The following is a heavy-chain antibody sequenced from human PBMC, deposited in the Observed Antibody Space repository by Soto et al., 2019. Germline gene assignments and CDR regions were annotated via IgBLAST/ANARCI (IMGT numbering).Heavy chain of an antibody. D-gene: IGHD2-21*01. Sequence: EVQLVESGGGLVQPGGSLRLSCEASGFMFSPYWVSWVRQDPGKGLEWVATISGGASDKFYVDSVKGRFTISRDDAKNSVYLQLNSLRDEDTAVYYCVREDWHRFDSWGQGTLVTVSS. CDR2: ISGGASDK. V-gene: IGHV3-7*01. J-gene: IGHJ4*02. CDR1: GFMFSPYW. CDR3: VREDWHRFDS.